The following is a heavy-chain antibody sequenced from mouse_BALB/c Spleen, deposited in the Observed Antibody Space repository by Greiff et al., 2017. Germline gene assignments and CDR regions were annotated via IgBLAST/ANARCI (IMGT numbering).Heavy chain of an antibody. CDR2: IYPSDSYT. D-gene: IGHD2-1*01. V-gene: IGHV1-69*02. CDR1: GYTFTSYW. J-gene: IGHJ2*01. CDR3: TKAYGNDFDY. Sequence: QVQLKQPGAELVRPGASVKLSCKASGYTFTSYWINWVKQRPGQGLEWIGNIYPSDSYTNYNQKFKDKATLTVDKSSSTAYMQLSSPTSEDSAVYYCTKAYGNDFDYWGQGTTVTVSS.